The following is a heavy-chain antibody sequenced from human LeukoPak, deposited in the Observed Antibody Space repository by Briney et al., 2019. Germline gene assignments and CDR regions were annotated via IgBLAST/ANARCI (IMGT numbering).Heavy chain of an antibody. CDR1: GSSISNGYY. CDR3: ARGALRTYYYDSSGYYYFDY. D-gene: IGHD3-22*01. V-gene: IGHV4-38-2*02. J-gene: IGHJ4*02. Sequence: SETLSLTCTVSGSSISNGYYWGWIRQPPGKGLEWIGNIYHSGTTYYNPSLKSRLTISVDTSKNQFSLKLSSVTAADTAVYYCARGALRTYYYDSSGYYYFDYWGQGTLVTVSS. CDR2: IYHSGTT.